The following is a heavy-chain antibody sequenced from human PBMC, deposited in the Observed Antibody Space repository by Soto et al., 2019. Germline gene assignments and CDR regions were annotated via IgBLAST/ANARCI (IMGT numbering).Heavy chain of an antibody. CDR3: TRDGMTTGDT. Sequence: SATLSLTGAVSGGSISSSNWWSWIRQPPGKGLEWIGYIYYSGSTYYNPSLKSRVTISVDTSKNQFSLKLSSVTAADAGVYYCTRDGMTTGDTWGPGTLVTVSS. CDR2: IYYSGST. CDR1: GGSISSSNW. J-gene: IGHJ4*02. D-gene: IGHD2-21*02. V-gene: IGHV4-4*02.